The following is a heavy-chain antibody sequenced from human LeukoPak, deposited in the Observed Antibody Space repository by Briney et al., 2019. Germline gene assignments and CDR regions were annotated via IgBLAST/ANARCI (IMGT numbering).Heavy chain of an antibody. CDR2: INTDGSVK. Sequence: GGSLRLSCAASGFTFSNYDMSWVRQAQGKGLEWVANINTDGSVKYYGNSVNGRFTISRDNAKNSVYLQMNSLRVEDTAIYYCAPSPWGQGTLVTVFS. CDR3: APSP. V-gene: IGHV3-7*01. CDR1: GFTFSNYD. J-gene: IGHJ5*02.